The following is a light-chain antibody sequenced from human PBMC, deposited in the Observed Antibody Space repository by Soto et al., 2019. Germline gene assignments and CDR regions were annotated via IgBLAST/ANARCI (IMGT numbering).Light chain of an antibody. Sequence: QSVLTQPASVSGSPGQSITISCSGTSGDVGSYNHVAWYQQFPGKTPKLIIYEVTYRPSGVSHRFSASKSGNTASLTISGLQAEDEADYYCISYTGSRTSYVFGNGTKVTVL. CDR2: EVT. V-gene: IGLV2-14*01. J-gene: IGLJ1*01. CDR3: ISYTGSRTSYV. CDR1: SGDVGSYNH.